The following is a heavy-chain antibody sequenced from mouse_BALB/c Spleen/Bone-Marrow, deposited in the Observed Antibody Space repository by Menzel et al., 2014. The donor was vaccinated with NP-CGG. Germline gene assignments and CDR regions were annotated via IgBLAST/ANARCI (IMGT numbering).Heavy chain of an antibody. D-gene: IGHD2-1*01. CDR2: ISGYNGAT. J-gene: IGHJ1*01. Sequence: LVKTGASVKISCEASGYSFTGYYMHWVKQSHGKSLEWIGYISGYNGATSYNQKFKGKATFTVDTSSNTAYMQFNSLTSEDSAVYYCASYFANYVGYFDVWGAGTTVTVSS. CDR1: GYSFTGYY. V-gene: IGHV1S34*01. CDR3: ASYFANYVGYFDV.